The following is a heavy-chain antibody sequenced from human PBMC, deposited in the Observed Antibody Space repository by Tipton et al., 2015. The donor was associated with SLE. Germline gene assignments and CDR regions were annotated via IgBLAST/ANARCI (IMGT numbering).Heavy chain of an antibody. CDR2: IIGRAASS. Sequence: SLRLSCAASGFTFRTYAMSWVRRAPGKGLGWGSSIIGRAASSSSAASVKGRFTISRDNSRNTLFLQMSSLRAEDTARYYCAASGGEFWNGFEYWGQATLVTVSS. V-gene: IGHV3-23*01. D-gene: IGHD3-16*01. CDR1: GFTFRTYA. J-gene: IGHJ4*02. CDR3: AASGGEFWNGFEY.